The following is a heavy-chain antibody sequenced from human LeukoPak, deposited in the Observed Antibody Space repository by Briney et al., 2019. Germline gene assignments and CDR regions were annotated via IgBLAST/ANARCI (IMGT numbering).Heavy chain of an antibody. J-gene: IGHJ4*02. CDR2: IYYSGST. V-gene: IGHV4-59*08. CDR1: GDSMSHHY. CDR3: ARSGDILTAYYYYFDY. D-gene: IGHD3-9*01. Sequence: SETLSLTCSVSGDSMSHHYWSWIQQPPGKGLEWMGYIYYSGSTNYNPSLKSRVTISVDTSKNQFSLKLRSVTAADTAVYFCARSGDILTAYYYYFDYWGQGTLVTVSS.